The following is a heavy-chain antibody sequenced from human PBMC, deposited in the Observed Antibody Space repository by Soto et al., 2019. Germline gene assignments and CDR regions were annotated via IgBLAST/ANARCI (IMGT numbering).Heavy chain of an antibody. Sequence: PSETLSLTCTLSGGSISRGDYYCSWIRQPPGKGLEWIGYIYYTGSTYYNPSLKSRVTISVVTSKNQFSLKLTSVTAADTAVDYCARGIYCANGVCWPGYFDYWDQGTLVTVSS. CDR3: ARGIYCANGVCWPGYFDY. V-gene: IGHV4-30-4*01. D-gene: IGHD2-8*01. CDR1: GGSISRGDYY. CDR2: IYYTGST. J-gene: IGHJ4*02.